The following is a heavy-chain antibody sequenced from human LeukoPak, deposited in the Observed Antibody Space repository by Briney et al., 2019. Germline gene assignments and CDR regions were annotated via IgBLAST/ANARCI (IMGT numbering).Heavy chain of an antibody. CDR1: GGTFSSYA. J-gene: IGHJ4*02. Sequence: ASVKVSCKASGGTFSSYAISWVRQAPGQGLEWMGGIIPIFGTANYAQKFQGRVTITADKSTSTAYMELSSLRSEDTAVYYCARGKGPIFGVVIIRHYYFDYWGQGTLVTVSS. CDR2: IIPIFGTA. CDR3: ARGKGPIFGVVIIRHYYFDY. D-gene: IGHD3-3*01. V-gene: IGHV1-69*06.